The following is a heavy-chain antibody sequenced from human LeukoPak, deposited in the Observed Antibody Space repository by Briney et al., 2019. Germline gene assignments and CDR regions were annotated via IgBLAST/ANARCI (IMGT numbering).Heavy chain of an antibody. Sequence: SETLSLTCAVSGGSISSTNWWSWVRQPPGKGLEWIGEISHSGSTNYNPSLKSRVTMSVDKSKNQFSLKLSSVTAADTAVYYCARRRYSYGTPFDYWGQGTLVTVSS. CDR1: GGSISSTNW. J-gene: IGHJ4*02. CDR2: ISHSGST. V-gene: IGHV4-4*02. CDR3: ARRRYSYGTPFDY. D-gene: IGHD5-18*01.